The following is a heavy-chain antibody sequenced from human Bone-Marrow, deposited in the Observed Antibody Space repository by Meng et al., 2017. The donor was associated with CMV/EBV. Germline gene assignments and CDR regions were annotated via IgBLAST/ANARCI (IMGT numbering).Heavy chain of an antibody. CDR3: ARDRVMIVQKFSFDY. V-gene: IGHV1-46*01. D-gene: IGHD3-22*01. CDR1: GYTFTSYY. J-gene: IGHJ4*02. CDR2: IIPSGGST. Sequence: ASVKVSCKASGYTFTSYYMHWVRQAPGQGLEWMGIIIPSGGSTSYAQKFQGRVTMTRDTSTSTVYMELSSLRSEDTAVYYCARDRVMIVQKFSFDYWGQGTLVTVSS.